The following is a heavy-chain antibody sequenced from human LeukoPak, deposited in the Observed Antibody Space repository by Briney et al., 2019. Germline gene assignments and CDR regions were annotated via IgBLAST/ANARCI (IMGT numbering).Heavy chain of an antibody. CDR2: ISGSGGGT. V-gene: IGHV3-23*01. D-gene: IGHD6-19*01. Sequence: GGSLRLSCAASGFTFSSYAMSWVRQAPGKGLEWVSGISGSGGGTFYADSVRGRFTISRDNSKNTVSLQMNSLRAEDTAVYYCAQRQGSERAFDSWGQGTLVTVSS. CDR1: GFTFSSYA. J-gene: IGHJ4*02. CDR3: AQRQGSERAFDS.